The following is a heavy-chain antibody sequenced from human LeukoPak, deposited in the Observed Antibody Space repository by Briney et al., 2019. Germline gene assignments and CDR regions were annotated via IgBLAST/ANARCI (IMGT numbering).Heavy chain of an antibody. J-gene: IGHJ3*02. Sequence: GGSLRLSCAASGFTFSYYAIHWVRQAPGKGLEWVAVISNDGNNKYYADSVKGRFTISRENAKNSLYLQMNSLRAGDTAVYYCARAQPGYSSSFAFDIWGQGTMVTVSS. D-gene: IGHD6-13*01. CDR2: ISNDGNNK. V-gene: IGHV3-30*14. CDR1: GFTFSYYA. CDR3: ARAQPGYSSSFAFDI.